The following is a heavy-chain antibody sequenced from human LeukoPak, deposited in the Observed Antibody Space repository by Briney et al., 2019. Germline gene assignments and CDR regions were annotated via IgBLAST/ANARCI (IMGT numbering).Heavy chain of an antibody. CDR1: GYTFSDYG. V-gene: IGHV1-18*01. Sequence: ASVKVSCKASGYTFSDYGISWVRQAPGQGLEWMVWISAYNGDTRFAQKLQGRVTMTTDTSTSTAYMELRSLRSDDTAVYYCARDRGRPPRLWFGELPFDYWGQGTLVTVSS. CDR2: ISAYNGDT. D-gene: IGHD3-10*01. J-gene: IGHJ4*02. CDR3: ARDRGRPPRLWFGELPFDY.